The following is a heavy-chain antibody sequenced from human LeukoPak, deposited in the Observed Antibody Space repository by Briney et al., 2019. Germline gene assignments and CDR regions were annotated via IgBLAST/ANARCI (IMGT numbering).Heavy chain of an antibody. CDR1: GYTFTGYY. V-gene: IGHV1-2*02. CDR3: ARDYDFWSGYAFDY. J-gene: IGHJ4*02. D-gene: IGHD3-3*01. CDR2: INPNSGGT. Sequence: GASVKVSCKASGYTFTGYYMHWVRQAPGQGLEWMGWINPNSGGTNYAQKFQGRVTMTRDTSISTAYMELSRLRSDDTAVYYCARDYDFWSGYAFDYWAREPWSPSPQ.